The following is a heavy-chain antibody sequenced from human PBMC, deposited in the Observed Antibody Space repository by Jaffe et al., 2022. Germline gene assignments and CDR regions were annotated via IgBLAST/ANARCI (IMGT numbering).Heavy chain of an antibody. V-gene: IGHV4-61*02. Sequence: QVQLQESGPGLVKPSQTLSLTCTVSGGSISSGSYYWSWIRQPAGKGLEWIGRIYTSGSTNYNPSLKSRVTISVDTSKNQFSLKLSSVTAADTAVYYCARVQEDYYGSGSYYVDYWGQGTLVTVSS. CDR2: IYTSGST. J-gene: IGHJ4*02. CDR3: ARVQEDYYGSGSYYVDY. CDR1: GGSISSGSYY. D-gene: IGHD3-10*01.